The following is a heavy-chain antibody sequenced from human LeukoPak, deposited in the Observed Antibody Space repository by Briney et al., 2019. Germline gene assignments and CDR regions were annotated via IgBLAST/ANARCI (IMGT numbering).Heavy chain of an antibody. CDR1: GFTFNKYG. D-gene: IGHD5-12*01. CDR2: IWPDGSIK. V-gene: IGHV3-33*01. J-gene: IGHJ4*02. Sequence: PGGSLRLSCAASGFTFNKYGMHWVRQAPSKGLVWVAVIWPDGSIKYYADSVKGRFTVSRDNSKNTLYLQMNSLRVEDTAVYYCARHNHGYDLDYWGQGTLVTVSS. CDR3: ARHNHGYDLDY.